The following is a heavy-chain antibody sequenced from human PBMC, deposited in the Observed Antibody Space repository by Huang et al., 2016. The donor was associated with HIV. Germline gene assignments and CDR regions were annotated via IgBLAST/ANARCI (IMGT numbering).Heavy chain of an antibody. V-gene: IGHV1-24*01. D-gene: IGHD1-26*01. J-gene: IGHJ4*02. Sequence: QVQLVQSGAEVKKPGASVKVSCKVSGYTLTELSMHWVRQAPGKGLEWMGGVDPEDGETIDAQKFQGRVTMTEDTSTDTAYMELSSLRSEDTAVYYCATDLGFSGSYVYWGQGTLVTVSS. CDR2: VDPEDGET. CDR3: ATDLGFSGSYVY. CDR1: GYTLTELS.